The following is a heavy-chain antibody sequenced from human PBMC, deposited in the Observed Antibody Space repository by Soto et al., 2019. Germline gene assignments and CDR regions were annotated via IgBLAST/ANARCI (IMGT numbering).Heavy chain of an antibody. J-gene: IGHJ4*02. CDR1: GDSISSYY. CDR2: LFTSGST. V-gene: IGHV4-4*07. D-gene: IGHD3-9*01. Sequence: NLSLPCTVSGDSISSYYWSWIRQPAGKGLEWVGRLFTSGSTNYNPSLKSRATISVYTSKNQLSLKLSSVTAADTAVYYCARVMTGTLELESWGQGILVTVSS. CDR3: ARVMTGTLELES.